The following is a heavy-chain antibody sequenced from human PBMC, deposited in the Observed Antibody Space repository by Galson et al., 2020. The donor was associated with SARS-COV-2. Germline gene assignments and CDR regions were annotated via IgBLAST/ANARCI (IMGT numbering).Heavy chain of an antibody. CDR2: IYYNGKT. Sequence: SETLSLTCTVSGDSISSGDYYWSWIRQPPGKGLEWFGYIYYNGKTYYNPSLKSRFTMSVDTSKNQFSLKLSSVAAADTAVYFCARGPRYCSRATCYDYYGVDIWGQGTTVTVSS. D-gene: IGHD2-2*01. J-gene: IGHJ6*02. CDR3: ARGPRYCSRATCYDYYGVDI. CDR1: GDSISSGDYY. V-gene: IGHV4-30-4*01.